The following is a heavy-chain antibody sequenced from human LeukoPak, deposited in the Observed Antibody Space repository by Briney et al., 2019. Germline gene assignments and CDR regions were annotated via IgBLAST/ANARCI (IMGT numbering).Heavy chain of an antibody. D-gene: IGHD1-1*01. V-gene: IGHV3-33*01. CDR1: GFTCSSYG. CDR2: IWYDGSNK. J-gene: IGHJ4*02. Sequence: AGRSLRRSCAAAGFTCSSYGLHWFRQAPGKGLEWVAVIWYDGSNKYYADSVKGRFTRSRDNSKTTLDLQMNSLRAKDTSFYDCARDRISRGNSGTTGSNSRPASFDYSGPGTLLTVSS. CDR3: ARDRISRGNSGTTGSNSRPASFDY.